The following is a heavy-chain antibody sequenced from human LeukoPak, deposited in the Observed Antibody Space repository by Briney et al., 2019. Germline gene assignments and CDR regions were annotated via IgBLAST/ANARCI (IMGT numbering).Heavy chain of an antibody. CDR3: AKNIRDQLLCGFNY. Sequence: GGSLRLSCAASVFTFDASAMSWVRPAPGKGLEWVAVITGGGESTYYADSVKGRFTIPRDNSKKTLFLQVNSLRDEDTAVYVCAKNIRDQLLCGFNYWGQGIVVTVSS. CDR2: ITGGGEST. V-gene: IGHV3-23*01. J-gene: IGHJ4*02. D-gene: IGHD2-2*01. CDR1: VFTFDASA.